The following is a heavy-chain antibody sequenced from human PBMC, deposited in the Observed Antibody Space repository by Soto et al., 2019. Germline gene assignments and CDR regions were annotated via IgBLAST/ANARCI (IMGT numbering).Heavy chain of an antibody. CDR2: FYYTGST. Sequence: SETLSLTCTVSGGSVSSGNYYWSWIRQPPGKGLEWIGYFYYTGSTNYNPSLKSPVTISIDASKNQFSLKLSSVTAADTAVYYCARDLDSSGYNNWFDPWGQGTLVTVSS. CDR3: ARDLDSSGYNNWFDP. J-gene: IGHJ5*02. D-gene: IGHD3-22*01. CDR1: GGSVSSGNYY. V-gene: IGHV4-61*01.